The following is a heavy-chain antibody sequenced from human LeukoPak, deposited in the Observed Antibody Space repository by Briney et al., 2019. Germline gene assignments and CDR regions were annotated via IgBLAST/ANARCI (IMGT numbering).Heavy chain of an antibody. CDR2: IRYDGSNK. J-gene: IGHJ4*02. V-gene: IGHV3-33*01. Sequence: PGGSLRLSCAASGFTFSSYGMHWVRQAPGKGLEWVAVIRYDGSNKYYADSVKGRFTISRDNSKNTLYLQMNSLRAEDTAVYYCARELAAAGWWDYWGQGTLVTVSS. CDR1: GFTFSSYG. CDR3: ARELAAAGWWDY. D-gene: IGHD6-13*01.